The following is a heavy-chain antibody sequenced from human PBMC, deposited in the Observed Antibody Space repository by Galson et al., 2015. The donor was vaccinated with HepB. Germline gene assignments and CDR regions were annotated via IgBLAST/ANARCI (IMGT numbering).Heavy chain of an antibody. J-gene: IGHJ4*02. V-gene: IGHV3-30*04. CDR3: ARDPLL. Sequence: SLRLSCAASGFTFSSYAIHWVRQAPGKGLEWVAVISFDGSNKYYADSVKGRFTISRDNSKNTLYLQMNSLRGEDTAMYYCARDPLLWGQGTLFTVSS. CDR1: GFTFSSYA. D-gene: IGHD2-15*01. CDR2: ISFDGSNK.